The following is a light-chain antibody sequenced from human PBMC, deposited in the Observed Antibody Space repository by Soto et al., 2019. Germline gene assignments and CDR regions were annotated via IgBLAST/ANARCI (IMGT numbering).Light chain of an antibody. CDR3: TSRAGNTVV. CDR2: EVN. V-gene: IGLV2-8*01. Sequence: QSALTQPPSASGSPGQSVTISCTGTSSDVGGYNYVSWYQQYPGKAPKLMIYEVNKRPSGVADRFSGSKSGNTASLTVSGLQAEDEADYYLTSRAGNTVVFGGGTKLTVL. CDR1: SSDVGGYNY. J-gene: IGLJ2*01.